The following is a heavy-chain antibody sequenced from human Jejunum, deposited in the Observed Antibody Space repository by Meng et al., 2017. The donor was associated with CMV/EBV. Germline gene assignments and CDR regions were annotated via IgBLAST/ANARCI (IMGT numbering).Heavy chain of an antibody. CDR3: AKVGSYNHLDY. D-gene: IGHD1-14*01. CDR2: IWYDGFNK. V-gene: IGHV3-33*06. CDR1: GFTFSANG. Sequence: ASGFTFSANGMHWVRQAPGKGLEWVATIWYDGFNKFYADSVKGRFTISRDNSKNTLFLQMNSLRAEDTAAYYCAKVGSYNHLDYWGQGPLVIVSS. J-gene: IGHJ4*02.